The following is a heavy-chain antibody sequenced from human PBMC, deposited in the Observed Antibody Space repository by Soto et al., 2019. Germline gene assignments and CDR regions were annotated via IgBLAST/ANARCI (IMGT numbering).Heavy chain of an antibody. Sequence: GGSLRLSCAASGFTFRNNVSSWVRQAPGKGLDWVSGITGSGRDTYYADSVKGRFTISRDNSKNMVFLQMNSLRAEDTALYYCAKNGLDNSPSAIDSWGPGTLVTVSS. D-gene: IGHD2-8*01. V-gene: IGHV3-23*01. CDR3: AKNGLDNSPSAIDS. J-gene: IGHJ4*02. CDR1: GFTFRNNV. CDR2: ITGSGRDT.